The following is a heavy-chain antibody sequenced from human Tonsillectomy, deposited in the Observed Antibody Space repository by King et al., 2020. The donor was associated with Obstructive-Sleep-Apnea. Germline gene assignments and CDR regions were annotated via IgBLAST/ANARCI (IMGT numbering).Heavy chain of an antibody. CDR1: GFTFNSYS. V-gene: IGHV3-21*06. CDR3: GRDLGEAGDY. D-gene: IGHD3-10*01. Sequence: VQLVESGGGLVKPGESLRLSCAASGFTFNSYSMAWVRQAPGKGLEWVSFINRGGSYIYYRDSVKGRFTISRDNTKNSLALQLHRLRPEDTGVYYCGRDLGEAGDYWGQGILVTVSS. CDR2: INRGGSYI. J-gene: IGHJ4*02.